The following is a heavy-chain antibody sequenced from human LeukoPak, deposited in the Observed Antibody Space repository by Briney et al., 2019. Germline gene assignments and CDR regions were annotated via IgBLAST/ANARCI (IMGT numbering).Heavy chain of an antibody. D-gene: IGHD3-22*01. CDR2: IYYRRST. Sequence: RGKGLXXIVYIYYRRSTYYNPSLKTLLTISVDTSKNQFSLKLSSVTAADTAVYYCARGLKDDSSGSFDYWGQGTLVTVSS. CDR3: ARGLKDDSSGSFDY. J-gene: IGHJ4*02. V-gene: IGHV4-31*01.